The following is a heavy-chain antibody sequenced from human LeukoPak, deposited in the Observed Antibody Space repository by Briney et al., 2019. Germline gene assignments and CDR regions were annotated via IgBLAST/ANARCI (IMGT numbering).Heavy chain of an antibody. CDR3: ARKSPYYGSGSYLSY. V-gene: IGHV1-2*02. J-gene: IGHJ4*02. CDR2: INPNSGGT. D-gene: IGHD3-10*01. CDR1: GYTFTGYY. Sequence: ASVKVSCKASGYTFTGYYMHWVRQAPGQGLEWMGWINPNSGGTNYAQKFQGRVTMTRDTSISTAYMELSRLRSDDTAVYYCARKSPYYGSGSYLSYWGQGTLVTVSS.